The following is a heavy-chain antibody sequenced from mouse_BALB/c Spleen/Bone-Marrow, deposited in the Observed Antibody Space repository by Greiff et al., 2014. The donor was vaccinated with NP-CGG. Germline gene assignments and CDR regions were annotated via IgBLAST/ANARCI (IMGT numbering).Heavy chain of an antibody. CDR2: IYPGDGET. J-gene: IGHJ2*01. Sequence: VQLQESGAELVRPGSSVKISCKASGYPFSSYWMSWVKQRPGQGLEWIGQIYPGDGETNYNGKFKGNATLTADKSSGTAYMQLISLTSEDSAVYFCARKYGDYWGQGTTLTVSS. CDR1: GYPFSSYW. CDR3: ARKYGDY. D-gene: IGHD2-10*02. V-gene: IGHV1-80*01.